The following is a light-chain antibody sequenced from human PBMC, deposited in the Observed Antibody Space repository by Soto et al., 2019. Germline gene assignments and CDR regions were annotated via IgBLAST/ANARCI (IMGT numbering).Light chain of an antibody. CDR1: QSVSSSY. V-gene: IGKV3-20*01. CDR3: QQYGSSHPRT. CDR2: GAS. Sequence: EMVLTQSPGTLSLSPGERATLSCRASQSVSSSYLAWYQQKPGQAPRLLIYGASSRATGIPDRFSGSGSGTDFTLTISRLQPEDFAVYYCQQYGSSHPRTFGQGTKVEIK. J-gene: IGKJ1*01.